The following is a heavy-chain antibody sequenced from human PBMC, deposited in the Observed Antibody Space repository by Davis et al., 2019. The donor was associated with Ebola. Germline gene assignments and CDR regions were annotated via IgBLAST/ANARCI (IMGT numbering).Heavy chain of an antibody. J-gene: IGHJ5*02. D-gene: IGHD2-2*01. CDR2: IYYSGST. V-gene: IGHV4-59*08. CDR3: ARGRRLGVLRWFDP. CDR1: GGSISSYY. Sequence: MPSETLSPTFPVPGGSISSYYWSWIRQPPGKGLEWIGYIYYSGSTNYNPSLKSRVTISVDTSKNQFSLKLSSVTAADTAVYYCARGRRLGVLRWFDPWGQGTLVTVSS.